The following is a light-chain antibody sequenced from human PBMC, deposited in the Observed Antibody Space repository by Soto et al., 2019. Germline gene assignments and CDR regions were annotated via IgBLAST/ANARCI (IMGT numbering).Light chain of an antibody. Sequence: EIVMTQSPATLSVSPVGRATISCRASQSVTSNLAWYQQKPGQAPRLLIYGASSRATGIPDRFSGGGSGTDFTLTISRLEPEDFAVYFCQQYSSSQGWTFGQGTKVDIK. V-gene: IGKV3-20*01. CDR2: GAS. CDR1: QSVTSN. CDR3: QQYSSSQGWT. J-gene: IGKJ1*01.